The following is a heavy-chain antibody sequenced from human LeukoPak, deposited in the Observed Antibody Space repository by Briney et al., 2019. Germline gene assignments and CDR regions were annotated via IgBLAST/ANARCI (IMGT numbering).Heavy chain of an antibody. CDR2: ISYDGSNK. Sequence: SGGSLRLSCGASGITFSSYGMHWVRQAPGKGLEWVASISYDGSNKYYADSVKGRFTISRDNSKNTLYLQMNSLRAEDTAVYYCARESAMVPKGNYYYYYYMDVWGKGTTVTVSS. V-gene: IGHV3-30*03. J-gene: IGHJ6*03. CDR3: ARESAMVPKGNYYYYYYMDV. CDR1: GITFSSYG. D-gene: IGHD5-18*01.